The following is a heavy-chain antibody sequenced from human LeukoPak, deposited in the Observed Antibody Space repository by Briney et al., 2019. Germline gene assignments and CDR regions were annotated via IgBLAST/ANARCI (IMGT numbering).Heavy chain of an antibody. V-gene: IGHV3-53*01. Sequence: PGGSLRLSCAASGFTVSNNYMSWVRQAPGKGLEWVSVIYSGGNTYYADSVKGRFTISRDNSKNTLYLQMNSLRAEDTAVYYCARVAVSHFDYWGQGTLVTVSS. CDR2: IYSGGNT. CDR1: GFTVSNNY. CDR3: ARVAVSHFDY. D-gene: IGHD3-22*01. J-gene: IGHJ4*02.